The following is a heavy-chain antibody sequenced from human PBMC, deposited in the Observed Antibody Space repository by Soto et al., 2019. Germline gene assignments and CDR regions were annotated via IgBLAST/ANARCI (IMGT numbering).Heavy chain of an antibody. D-gene: IGHD3-22*01. CDR1: GFTLNSFF. J-gene: IGHJ4*02. Sequence: GGSLRLSCAASGFTLNSFFMHWVRQVPGKGLMWVSRINNDGSSTTYADYVKGRFTISRDNAKNTLYLQLISLRAEDTAVYFCVRDRDSRGYSVFNHWGQGAQVTVSA. CDR2: INNDGSST. V-gene: IGHV3-74*01. CDR3: VRDRDSRGYSVFNH.